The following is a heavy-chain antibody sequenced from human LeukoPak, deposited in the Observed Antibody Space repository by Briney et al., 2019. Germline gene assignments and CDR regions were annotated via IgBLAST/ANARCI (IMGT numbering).Heavy chain of an antibody. D-gene: IGHD3-22*01. CDR3: ARVSYDSSGFDY. Sequence: SQTLSLTCAISGDSVSSNSAAWNWIRQSPSRGLEWLGRTYYRSKWYNDYAVSVKSRITINPDTSKNQFSLKLSSVTAADTAVYYCARVSYDSSGFDYWGQGTLVTVSS. V-gene: IGHV6-1*01. CDR2: TYYRSKWYN. CDR1: GDSVSSNSAA. J-gene: IGHJ4*02.